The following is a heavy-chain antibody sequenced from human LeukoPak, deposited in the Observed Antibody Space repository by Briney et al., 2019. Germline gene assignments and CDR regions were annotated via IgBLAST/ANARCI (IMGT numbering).Heavy chain of an antibody. Sequence: PSETLSLTCTVSGGSISSSSYYWGWIRQPPGKGLEWIGSIYYSGSTYYNPSLKSRVTISVDTSKNQFSLKLSSVTAADTAVYYCARGDQYCSSTSCYNDAFDIWGQGTMVTVSS. D-gene: IGHD2-2*02. V-gene: IGHV4-39*01. CDR3: ARGDQYCSSTSCYNDAFDI. CDR2: IYYSGST. J-gene: IGHJ3*02. CDR1: GGSISSSSYY.